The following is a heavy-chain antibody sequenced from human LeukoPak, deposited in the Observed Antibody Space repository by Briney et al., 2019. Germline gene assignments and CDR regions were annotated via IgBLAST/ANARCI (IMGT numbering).Heavy chain of an antibody. CDR2: VNWNSDRK. V-gene: IGHV3-9*01. J-gene: IGHJ4*02. Sequence: QPGGSLRLSCAASGFTFDDYGMHWVRQAPGKGLEWVSGVNWNSDRKGYAGSVKGRFTVSRDNARKYVFLQMNSLRVEDTAIYYCAKGKSGWFSGADYWGQGTLVTVSS. CDR3: AKGKSGWFSGADY. D-gene: IGHD6-19*01. CDR1: GFTFDDYG.